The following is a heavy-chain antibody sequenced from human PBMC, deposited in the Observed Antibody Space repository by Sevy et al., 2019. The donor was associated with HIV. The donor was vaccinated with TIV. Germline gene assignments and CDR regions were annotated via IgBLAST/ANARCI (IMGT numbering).Heavy chain of an antibody. D-gene: IGHD2-2*01. CDR2: ISAYNGNT. V-gene: IGHV1-18*01. J-gene: IGHJ5*02. CDR1: GYTFTSYG. Sequence: ASVKVSCKASGYTFTSYGISWVRQAPGQGLEWMGWISAYNGNTNYARKLQGRVTMTTDTSTSTAYMELRSLRSDDTAVYYCARAGDRYCSSTSCYANSWFDPWGQGTLVTVSS. CDR3: ARAGDRYCSSTSCYANSWFDP.